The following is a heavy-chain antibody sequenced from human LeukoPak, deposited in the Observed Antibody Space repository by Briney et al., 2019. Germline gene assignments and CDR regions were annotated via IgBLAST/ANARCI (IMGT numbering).Heavy chain of an antibody. V-gene: IGHV1-2*06. CDR1: GYTFTGYY. J-gene: IGHJ5*02. CDR3: AYSSGWYNWFDP. Sequence: ASVKVSCKASGYTFTGYYMHWVRQAPGQGLEWMGRINPNSGGTNYAQKFQGRVTMTRDTSISTAYMELSRLRSDDTAVYYYAYSSGWYNWFDPWGQGTLVTVSS. D-gene: IGHD6-19*01. CDR2: INPNSGGT.